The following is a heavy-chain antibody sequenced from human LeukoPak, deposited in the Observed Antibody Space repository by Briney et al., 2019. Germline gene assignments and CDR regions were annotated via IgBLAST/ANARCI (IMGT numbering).Heavy chain of an antibody. Sequence: ASVKVSCTASGYTFTSYYMHWVRQAPGQGLEWMGIINPSGGSTSYAQKFQGRVTMTRDTSTSTVYMELSSLRSEDTAVYYCARLGYTVRYYDFWSGCYDYFDYWGQGTLVTVSS. D-gene: IGHD3-3*01. CDR2: INPSGGST. V-gene: IGHV1-46*01. J-gene: IGHJ4*02. CDR1: GYTFTSYY. CDR3: ARLGYTVRYYDFWSGCYDYFDY.